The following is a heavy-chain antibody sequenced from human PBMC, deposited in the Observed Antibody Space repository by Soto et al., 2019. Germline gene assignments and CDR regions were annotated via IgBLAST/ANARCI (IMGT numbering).Heavy chain of an antibody. V-gene: IGHV4-4*02. D-gene: IGHD2-15*01. Sequence: QVQLQESGPGLVKPSETLSLTCAVSGGSVSGDDWWSWVRQPPEKGLEWIGEIYQSGTTNYNPSLNSRVTISLDKSKNQLSLKVTSLTAADTAVYYCARGSGWRVDPWGQGTLVTVSS. J-gene: IGHJ5*02. CDR1: GGSVSGDDW. CDR3: ARGSGWRVDP. CDR2: IYQSGTT.